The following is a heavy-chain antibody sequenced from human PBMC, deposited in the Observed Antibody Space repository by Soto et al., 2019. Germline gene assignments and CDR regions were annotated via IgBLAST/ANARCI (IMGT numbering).Heavy chain of an antibody. D-gene: IGHD3-16*01. CDR2: IYPGDSDT. J-gene: IGHJ5*02. CDR3: ARHRLQTDQISFDP. Sequence: GESLKISREASASTFNSYLIVWVGQMPGNGVQXMGSIYPGDSDTSHSPSFNGQVTISVDKTISTAYLQWSTLKASATAIYYCARHRLQTDQISFDPWGQGALVTVSS. CDR1: ASTFNSYL. V-gene: IGHV5-51*01.